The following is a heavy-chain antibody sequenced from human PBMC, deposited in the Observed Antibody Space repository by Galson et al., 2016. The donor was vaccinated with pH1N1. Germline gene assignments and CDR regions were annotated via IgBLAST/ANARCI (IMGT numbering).Heavy chain of an antibody. Sequence: PALVKPTQTLTLTCTFSGFSLSSSGMCVSWIRQTPGKALEWLALIDWDDDKYYSTSLKTRLTISKDTSKNQVILTITNMDPVDPATYYCARFQYGDHVKFFDYWGQGTLVTVSS. D-gene: IGHD4-17*01. V-gene: IGHV2-70*01. CDR1: GFSLSSSGMC. J-gene: IGHJ4*02. CDR3: ARFQYGDHVKFFDY. CDR2: IDWDDDK.